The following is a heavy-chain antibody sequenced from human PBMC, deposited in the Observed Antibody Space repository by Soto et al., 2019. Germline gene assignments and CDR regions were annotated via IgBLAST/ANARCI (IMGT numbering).Heavy chain of an antibody. J-gene: IGHJ4*02. CDR1: GGSFTGYY. CDR3: ARRIVATNFYYDS. CDR2: VSHRGST. D-gene: IGHD5-12*01. Sequence: SDTLSLTCAVNGGSFTGYYGCWIRQSPGKGLEWIGEVSHRGSTYYNPSLKSRVTIFVDMSKNQFSLKLSSVTAADTAVYYCARRIVATNFYYDSWGQGTLVTGSS. V-gene: IGHV4-34*01.